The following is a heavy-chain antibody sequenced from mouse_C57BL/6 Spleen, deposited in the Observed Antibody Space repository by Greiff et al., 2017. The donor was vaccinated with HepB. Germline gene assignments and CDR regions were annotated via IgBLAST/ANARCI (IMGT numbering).Heavy chain of an antibody. CDR2: IWSGGST. J-gene: IGHJ3*01. Sequence: VQLKQSGPGLVQPSQSLSITCTVSGFSLTSYGVHWVRQSPGKGLEWLGVIWSGGSTDYNAAFISRLSISKDNSKSQVFFKMNSLQADDTAIYYCARNYYGNWAWFAYWGQGTLVTVSA. D-gene: IGHD2-1*01. CDR3: ARNYYGNWAWFAY. V-gene: IGHV2-2*01. CDR1: GFSLTSYG.